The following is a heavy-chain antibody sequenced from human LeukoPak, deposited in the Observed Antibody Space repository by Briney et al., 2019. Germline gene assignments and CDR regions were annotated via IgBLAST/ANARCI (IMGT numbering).Heavy chain of an antibody. CDR2: ISSSGSTI. J-gene: IGHJ6*02. CDR1: GFTFSDYY. Sequence: KPGGSLRLSCAASGFTFSDYYMSWIRQAPGKGLEWVSYISSSGSTIYYADSVKGRFTISRDNAKNSLYLQMNSLRAEDTAVYYCAREVRYSSSPYYYYGMDVWGQGTTVTVSS. V-gene: IGHV3-11*01. D-gene: IGHD6-6*01. CDR3: AREVRYSSSPYYYYGMDV.